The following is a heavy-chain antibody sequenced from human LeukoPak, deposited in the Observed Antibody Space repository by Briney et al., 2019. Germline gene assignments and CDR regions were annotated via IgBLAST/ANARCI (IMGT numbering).Heavy chain of an antibody. CDR3: AKGRTYFDY. CDR1: GLTFSSYG. Sequence: GGSLRLSCAASGLTFSSYGMSWVRQAPGKGLEWVSAISGSGDSTNYADSVKGRFTISRDNSKNTVYLQMNTLRAEDTAVYYYAKGRTYFDYWGQGTLVTVSS. CDR2: ISGSGDST. V-gene: IGHV3-23*01. J-gene: IGHJ4*02.